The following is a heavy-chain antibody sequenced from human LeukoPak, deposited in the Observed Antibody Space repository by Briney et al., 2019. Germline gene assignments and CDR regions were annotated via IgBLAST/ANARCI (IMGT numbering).Heavy chain of an antibody. CDR1: GFTFSSYA. CDR2: INSNGDRT. J-gene: IGHJ4*02. CDR3: VKVASSPGPFDY. Sequence: GGSLRLSCSGSGFTFSSYALHWVRRAPGERLEYVSAINSNGDRTFYADSVKGRFTISRDNSKNTLYLQMTGLRVEDTAVFYCVKVASSPGPFDYWGQGTLVTVSS. V-gene: IGHV3-64D*06. D-gene: IGHD6-13*01.